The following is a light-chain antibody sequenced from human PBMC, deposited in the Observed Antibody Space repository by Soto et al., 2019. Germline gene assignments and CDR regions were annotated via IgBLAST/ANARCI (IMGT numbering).Light chain of an antibody. Sequence: DIQMTQSPSSLSASVGDRVTITCQASHDITSFLNWYQHKPGRAPKLLIYDASILEAGVPTRFSGSGSGTDFTLTISSLEPEDFAVYYCQQHSHWPPWTFGQGTRVEIK. CDR1: HDITSF. CDR2: DAS. CDR3: QQHSHWPPWT. J-gene: IGKJ1*01. V-gene: IGKV1-33*01.